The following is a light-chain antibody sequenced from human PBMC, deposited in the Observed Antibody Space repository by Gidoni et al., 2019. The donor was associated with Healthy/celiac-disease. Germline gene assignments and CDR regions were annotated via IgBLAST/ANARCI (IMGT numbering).Light chain of an antibody. CDR2: GAS. J-gene: IGKJ2*04. CDR1: QSVSSSY. V-gene: IGKV3-20*01. CDR3: QQYGSSPPMCS. Sequence: EIVLTQSPGTLSLSPGERATLSCRARQSVSSSYLAWYQQKPGQAPRLLIYGASSRATGIPDRFSGSGSGTDFTLTISRLEPEDFAVDYCQQYGSSPPMCSFGQGTKLEIK.